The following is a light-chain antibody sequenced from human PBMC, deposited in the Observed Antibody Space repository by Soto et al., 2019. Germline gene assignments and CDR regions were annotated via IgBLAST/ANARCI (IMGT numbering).Light chain of an antibody. J-gene: IGKJ2*01. CDR1: QSISNW. CDR3: QQYNSYPYT. CDR2: DAS. V-gene: IGKV1-5*01. Sequence: DIQMTPSPSTLSASVGDRVTITCRASQSISNWLAWYQQKPGKAPKLLIYDASSLDSRVPSRFSGSGSGTEFTLTISSLQPDDFATYYCQQYNSYPYTFGQGTKVDIK.